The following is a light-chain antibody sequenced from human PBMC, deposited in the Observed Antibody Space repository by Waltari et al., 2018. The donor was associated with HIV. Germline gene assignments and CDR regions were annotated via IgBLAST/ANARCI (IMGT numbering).Light chain of an antibody. CDR3: GTWDRSLSLYV. CDR2: DKE. CDR1: NSNLGNNH. V-gene: IGLV1-51*01. Sequence: QSVLTHPPSVSAAPGQRVTISCSGGNSNLGNNHVSWYQQLPGRAPRLLIYDKEERRSGLDDRFSASKAGVSAILGIARRRRVDEDDYYCGTWDRSLSLYVFGAGTTVGVL. J-gene: IGLJ1*01.